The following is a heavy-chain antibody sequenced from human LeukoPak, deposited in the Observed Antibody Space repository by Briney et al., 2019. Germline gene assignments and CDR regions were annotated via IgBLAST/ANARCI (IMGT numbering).Heavy chain of an antibody. Sequence: GGSLRLSCAASGFTFSSYGMHWVRQAPGKGLEWVAVISYDGSNKYYADSVKGRFTISRDNSTNTLYLQMNSLRAEDTAVYYCGGVRGQIDPWGQGTLVTVSS. CDR1: GFTFSSYG. V-gene: IGHV3-30*03. J-gene: IGHJ5*02. CDR2: ISYDGSNK. D-gene: IGHD3-10*01. CDR3: GGVRGQIDP.